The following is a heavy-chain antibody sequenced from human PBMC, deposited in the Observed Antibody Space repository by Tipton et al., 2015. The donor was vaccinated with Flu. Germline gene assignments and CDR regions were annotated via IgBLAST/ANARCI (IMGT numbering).Heavy chain of an antibody. J-gene: IGHJ4*02. D-gene: IGHD1-26*01. CDR3: ARPRGGGSLYYFDY. CDR1: GFAVSDNY. V-gene: IGHV3-53*01. Sequence: SLRLSCAASGFAVSDNYMSWVHQAPGKGLEWVSVIYSGGSTYYADSVKGRFTISRDNSKNTLYLQMNSLRAEDTAVYYCARPRGGGSLYYFDYWGQGTLVSVSS. CDR2: IYSGGST.